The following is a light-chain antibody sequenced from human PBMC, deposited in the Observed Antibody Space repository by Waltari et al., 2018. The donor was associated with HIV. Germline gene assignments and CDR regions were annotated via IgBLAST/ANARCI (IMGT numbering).Light chain of an antibody. CDR2: NDT. CDR3: QSADTGGTRV. Sequence: SSQLTQPPSVSVSPAQTARTTCSADTLALHYINWYQQKPGQSPVVVIYNDTGRPSGIPERFSASSSGTTVMLTINGVQAEDEADYYCQSADTGGTRVFGSGTKVTVL. CDR1: TLALHY. V-gene: IGLV3-25*03. J-gene: IGLJ1*01.